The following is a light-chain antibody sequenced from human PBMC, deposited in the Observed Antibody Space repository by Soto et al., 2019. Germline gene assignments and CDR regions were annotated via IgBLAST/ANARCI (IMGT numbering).Light chain of an antibody. CDR3: SSYTRGSFV. Sequence: QSVLTQPASVSGSPGQSITIPCTGTSSDVGGHNYVSWYQQHPGKAPKLILYDVSDRPSGVSSRFSGSRSGNTASLTISGLQAEDGADYHCSSYTRGSFVFGTGTKVTVL. J-gene: IGLJ1*01. CDR1: SSDVGGHNY. V-gene: IGLV2-14*03. CDR2: DVS.